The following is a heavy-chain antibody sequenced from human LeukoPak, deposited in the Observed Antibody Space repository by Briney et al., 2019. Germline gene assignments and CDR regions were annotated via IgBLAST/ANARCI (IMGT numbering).Heavy chain of an antibody. CDR1: GYTFTDYF. D-gene: IGHD3-16*01. Sequence: ASVKVSCQASGYTFTDYFLHWLRQAPGQGLEWMGWINPKTGATNYAQSFQGRVTMTRDTSTSTGNMEVNSLRSDDTAVYYCARAYEYGWFDPWGQGTLVTVSS. CDR2: INPKTGAT. CDR3: ARAYEYGWFDP. V-gene: IGHV1-2*02. J-gene: IGHJ5*02.